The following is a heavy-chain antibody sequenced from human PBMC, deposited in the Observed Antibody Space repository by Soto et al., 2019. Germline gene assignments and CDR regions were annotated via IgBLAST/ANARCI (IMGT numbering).Heavy chain of an antibody. J-gene: IGHJ3*02. CDR2: ISSSSSYI. D-gene: IGHD1-26*01. Sequence: PGGSLRLSCAASGFTFSSYSMNWVRQAPGKGLEWVSSISSSSSYIYYADSVKGRFTISRDNAKNSLYLQMNSLRAEDTAVYYCVRPRLGATIFGAFDIWGQGTMVTV. CDR1: GFTFSSYS. V-gene: IGHV3-21*01. CDR3: VRPRLGATIFGAFDI.